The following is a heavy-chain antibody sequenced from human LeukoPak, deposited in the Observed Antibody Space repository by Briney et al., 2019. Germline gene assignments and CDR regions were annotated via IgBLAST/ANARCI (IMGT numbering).Heavy chain of an antibody. CDR2: IYYSGST. Sequence: SETLSLTCTVSGGSISSYYWSWIRQPPGKGLEWIGYIYYSGSTNYNPSLKSRVTISVDTSKNQFSLKLSSVTAADTAVYYCARQNCSSTSCYNRIGLDWGQGTLVTVSS. D-gene: IGHD2-2*02. CDR1: GGSISSYY. CDR3: ARQNCSSTSCYNRIGLD. J-gene: IGHJ4*02. V-gene: IGHV4-59*08.